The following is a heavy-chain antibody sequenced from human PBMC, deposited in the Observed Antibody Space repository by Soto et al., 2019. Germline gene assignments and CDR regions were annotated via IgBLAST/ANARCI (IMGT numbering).Heavy chain of an antibody. V-gene: IGHV4-59*01. Sequence: NPSETLSLTCTVSGGSISSYYWSWIRQPPGKGLEWIGYIYYSGSTNYNPSLKSRVTISVDTSKNQFSLKLSSVTAADTAVYYCARDSGIAAAGTISYFDYWGQGTLVTVSS. CDR1: GGSISSYY. CDR3: ARDSGIAAAGTISYFDY. D-gene: IGHD6-13*01. J-gene: IGHJ4*02. CDR2: IYYSGST.